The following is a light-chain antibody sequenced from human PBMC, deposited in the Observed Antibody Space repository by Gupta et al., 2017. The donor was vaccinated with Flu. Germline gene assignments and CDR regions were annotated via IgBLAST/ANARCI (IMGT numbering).Light chain of an antibody. CDR3: AAWDDSLKGNV. J-gene: IGLJ1*01. V-gene: IGLV1-44*01. CDR2: SDK. Sequence: RVTTSCSGNSTNIARNKGDWSQQLPGTAPKHLISSDKRRPSGVTDRLSGSKSDTSASLAIAGLQSEDEADDYCAAWDDSLKGNVFGSGTKVTVL. CDR1: STNIARNK.